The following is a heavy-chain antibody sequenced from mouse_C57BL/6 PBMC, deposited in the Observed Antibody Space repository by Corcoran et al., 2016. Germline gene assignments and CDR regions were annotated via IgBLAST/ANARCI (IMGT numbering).Heavy chain of an antibody. CDR2: INTHSGEP. J-gene: IGHJ2*01. V-gene: IGHV9-4*01. CDR1: GYTLTTDG. Sequence: QVHLVQSGPELKKPGESVKISCKASGYTLTTDGMPWVQKMPGKGFKWIGWINTHSGEPKYAEDFKGRFAFSLENSASTAYLQISNLKNEDTATYFCALVGFDYWGQCTTLTVSS. CDR3: ALVGFDY. D-gene: IGHD1-1*02.